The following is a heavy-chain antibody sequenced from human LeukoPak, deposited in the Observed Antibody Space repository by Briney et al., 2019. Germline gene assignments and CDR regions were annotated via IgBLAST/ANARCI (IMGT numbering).Heavy chain of an antibody. CDR1: GGTFSIYA. J-gene: IGHJ6*02. D-gene: IGHD6-13*01. V-gene: IGHV1-69*13. CDR2: IIPIFGTA. Sequence: ASVKVSCKPSGGTFSIYAISWVRQAPGQGLEWMGGIIPIFGTANYAQKFQGRVTITADESTSTVYMELSSLRSEDTAVYYCARDTDLAAAAKNYYYGMDVWGQGTTVTVSS. CDR3: ARDTDLAAAAKNYYYGMDV.